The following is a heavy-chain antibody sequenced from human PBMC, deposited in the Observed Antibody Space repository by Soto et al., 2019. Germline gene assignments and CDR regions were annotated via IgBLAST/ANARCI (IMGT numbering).Heavy chain of an antibody. Sequence: QLQLQESGSGLVKPSQTLSLTCAVSGGSISSGGYSWSWIRQPPGKGLEWIGYISHSGSTYYNPYLKRRVTISVNRSKNQFSLKLTSVSAADTAVYYCARGATDDSSGYYRYFDYWGHGTLVTVSS. J-gene: IGHJ4*01. CDR3: ARGATDDSSGYYRYFDY. CDR1: GGSISSGGYS. CDR2: ISHSGST. V-gene: IGHV4-30-2*01. D-gene: IGHD3-22*01.